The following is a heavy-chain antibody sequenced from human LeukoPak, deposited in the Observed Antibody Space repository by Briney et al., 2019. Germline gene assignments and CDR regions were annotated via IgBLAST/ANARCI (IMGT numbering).Heavy chain of an antibody. CDR2: ISAYGGNT. Sequence: GASVKVSCKASGYTFTSYGISWVQQAPGQGLEWMGWISAYGGNTNYAQKLQGRVTMTTDTSTSTAYMELRSLRSDDTAVYYCARLGEGIYGSGSSSWYFDYWGQGTLVTVSS. V-gene: IGHV1-18*04. J-gene: IGHJ4*02. CDR1: GYTFTSYG. CDR3: ARLGEGIYGSGSSSWYFDY. D-gene: IGHD3-10*01.